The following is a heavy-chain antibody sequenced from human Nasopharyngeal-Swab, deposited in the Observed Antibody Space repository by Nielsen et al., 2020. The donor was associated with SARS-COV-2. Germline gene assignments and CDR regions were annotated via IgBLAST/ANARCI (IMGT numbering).Heavy chain of an antibody. Sequence: WVRQAPGQGFEWMGVVNPSGGATQYAQKFQGRVTMTSDTSASTVYVELGSLRSDDTAVYYCARDRDGYNLGTGDYWGQGTLVTSPQ. CDR2: VNPSGGAT. V-gene: IGHV1-46*01. CDR3: ARDRDGYNLGTGDY. J-gene: IGHJ4*02. D-gene: IGHD5-24*01.